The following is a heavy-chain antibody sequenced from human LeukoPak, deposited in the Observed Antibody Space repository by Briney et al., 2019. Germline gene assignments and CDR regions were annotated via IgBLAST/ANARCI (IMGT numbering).Heavy chain of an antibody. Sequence: GGSLRLSCAASGFTFSTYSMNWVRQAPGKGLEWVSFISSSSSYIYNADSVKGRFTISRDNSKDTLYLQMNSLRAEDTAVYYCAKDPGGWLQEGYWGQGTLVTVSS. D-gene: IGHD5-24*01. CDR1: GFTFSTYS. J-gene: IGHJ4*02. CDR2: ISSSSSYI. V-gene: IGHV3-21*04. CDR3: AKDPGGWLQEGY.